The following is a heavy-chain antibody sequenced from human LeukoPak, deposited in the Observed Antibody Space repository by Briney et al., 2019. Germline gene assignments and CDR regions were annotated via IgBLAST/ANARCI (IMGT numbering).Heavy chain of an antibody. J-gene: IGHJ6*03. Sequence: SETLSLTCTVSGGSISSGGYYWSWIRQHPGRGLEWIGYIYYSGSTYYNPSLKSRVTISVDTSKNQFSLKLSSVTAADTAVYYCARAQKVGIFGVAYAYMDVWGKGTTVTVSS. CDR2: IYYSGST. D-gene: IGHD3-3*01. CDR3: ARAQKVGIFGVAYAYMDV. V-gene: IGHV4-31*03. CDR1: GGSISSGGYY.